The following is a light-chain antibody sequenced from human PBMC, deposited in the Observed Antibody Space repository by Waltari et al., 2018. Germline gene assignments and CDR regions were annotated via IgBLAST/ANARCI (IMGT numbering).Light chain of an antibody. Sequence: DIVLTQSPATLSLSPGERATLSCRASQRVANFLAWYQQKPGQAPRLLIYDVSNRATDIPSRFSGSGFATDFTLTISDVEPEDIAVYYCQQRNKWPLTFGGGTKVEIK. V-gene: IGKV3-11*01. CDR2: DVS. CDR3: QQRNKWPLT. CDR1: QRVANF. J-gene: IGKJ4*01.